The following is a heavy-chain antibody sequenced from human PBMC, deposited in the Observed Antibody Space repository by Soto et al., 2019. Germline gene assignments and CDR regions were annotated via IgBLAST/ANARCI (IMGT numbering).Heavy chain of an antibody. D-gene: IGHD1-7*01. J-gene: IGHJ5*02. Sequence: GGSLRISCGASGFAFSSFVLPWVRQAPCKGLDGFALCASDATKINYAESVKGRFTISRDNSKNTLFLQMDSLRPEDTAVYYCARAGYWNYVDDLCGQGTRVTVSS. CDR1: GFAFSSFV. V-gene: IGHV3-30*03. CDR2: CASDATKI. CDR3: ARAGYWNYVDDL.